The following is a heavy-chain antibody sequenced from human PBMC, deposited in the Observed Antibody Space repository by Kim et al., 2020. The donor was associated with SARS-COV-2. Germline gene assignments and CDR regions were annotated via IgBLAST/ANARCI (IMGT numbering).Heavy chain of an antibody. CDR3: ARPYRGGSFDI. V-gene: IGHV3-7*01. CDR2: IKQDASVI. Sequence: GGSLRLSCAASGFTFSSYWMSWVRQAPGKGLEWVASIKQDASVISYVDSVRGRFTISRDNAKNSLSLQMDSLRAEDTALYFCARPYRGGSFDIWRQETMVTVAS. D-gene: IGHD3-16*01. J-gene: IGHJ3*02. CDR1: GFTFSSYW.